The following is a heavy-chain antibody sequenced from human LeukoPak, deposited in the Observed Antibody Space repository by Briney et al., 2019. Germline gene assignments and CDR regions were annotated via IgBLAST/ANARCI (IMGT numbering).Heavy chain of an antibody. Sequence: SETLSLTCTVSGGSISSSSYYWGWIRQPPGKGLEWIGSIYYSGSTYYNPSLKSRVTISVDTSKNQFSLKLSSVTAADTAVYYCASGSVAGIYYYYYGMDVWGQGTTVTVSS. CDR3: ASGSVAGIYYYYYGMDV. J-gene: IGHJ6*02. V-gene: IGHV4-39*07. CDR2: IYYSGST. CDR1: GGSISSSSYY. D-gene: IGHD6-19*01.